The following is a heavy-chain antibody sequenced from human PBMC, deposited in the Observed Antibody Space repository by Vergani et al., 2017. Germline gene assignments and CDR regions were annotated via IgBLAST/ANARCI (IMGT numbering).Heavy chain of an antibody. D-gene: IGHD2-2*01. V-gene: IGHV1-18*01. CDR2: ISAYNGNT. J-gene: IGHJ6*03. Sequence: QVQLVQSGAEVKKPGASVKVSCKASGYTFTSYGISWVRQAPGQGLEWMGWISAYNGNTNYAQKLQGRVTMTTDTSTSTAYMELRSLRSDDTAVYYCARDRSTTIVVVTTASYMDVWGRGSTVTVSS. CDR1: GYTFTSYG. CDR3: ARDRSTTIVVVTTASYMDV.